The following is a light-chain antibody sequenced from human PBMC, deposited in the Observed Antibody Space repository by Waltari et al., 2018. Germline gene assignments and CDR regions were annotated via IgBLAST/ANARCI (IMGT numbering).Light chain of an antibody. V-gene: IGKV3-15*01. CDR3: LQYSHWPPWT. Sequence: EIEMTQSPATLSVSPGERATLSCRASQSVGSKLAWYQQKPGQAPRLLIYDAYTRATGIPARCSGSGSGTEFTLTISSLQSDDFAVYHCLQYSHWPPWTFGQGTKVEIK. CDR2: DAY. CDR1: QSVGSK. J-gene: IGKJ1*01.